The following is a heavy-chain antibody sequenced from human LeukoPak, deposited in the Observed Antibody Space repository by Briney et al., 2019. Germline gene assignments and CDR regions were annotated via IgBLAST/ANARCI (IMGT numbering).Heavy chain of an antibody. V-gene: IGHV3-23*01. CDR1: GFTFSSYG. CDR3: ARSPTSWYFDY. Sequence: GGSLRLSCAASGFTFSSYGMSWVRQAPGKGLEWVSAISGSGGSTYYADSVKGRFTISRDNSKNTLYLQMNSLRAEDTAVYYCARSPTSWYFDYWGQGTLVTVSS. CDR2: ISGSGGST. D-gene: IGHD2-2*01. J-gene: IGHJ4*02.